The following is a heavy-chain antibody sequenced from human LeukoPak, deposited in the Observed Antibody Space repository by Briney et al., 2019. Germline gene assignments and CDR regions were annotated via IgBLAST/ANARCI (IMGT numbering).Heavy chain of an antibody. D-gene: IGHD1-26*01. Sequence: ASVKVSCKASGYTFTSYYMHWVRQAPGQGLEWMGIINPSGGSTSYAQKLQGRVTMTTDTSTSTAYMELRSLRSDDTAVYYCARDSVGGATFDPWGQGTLVTVSS. CDR3: ARDSVGGATFDP. J-gene: IGHJ5*02. CDR1: GYTFTSYY. V-gene: IGHV1-46*01. CDR2: INPSGGST.